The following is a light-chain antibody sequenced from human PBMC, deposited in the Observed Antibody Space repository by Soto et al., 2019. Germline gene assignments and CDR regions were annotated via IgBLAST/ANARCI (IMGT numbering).Light chain of an antibody. CDR1: QSVSSSY. J-gene: IGKJ2*01. Sequence: EIQLTQSPGTLSLSPGERVTLSCRASQSVSSSYLAWYQQKPGQAPRLLIYGASSRATGIPDRFSGSGSGTDVTLTISRLEPEDFAVYYCQQFSSSLYTFGQGTKLEIK. CDR3: QQFSSSLYT. CDR2: GAS. V-gene: IGKV3-20*01.